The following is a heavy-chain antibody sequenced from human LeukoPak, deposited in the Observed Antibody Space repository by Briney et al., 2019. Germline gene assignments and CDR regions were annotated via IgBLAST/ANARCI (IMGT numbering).Heavy chain of an antibody. J-gene: IGHJ3*01. V-gene: IGHV3-30*04. Sequence: GRSLRLSCTASGFIFRSHAMHWVRQAPGKGLEWVSVISTDGSDKYYAESVKGQFTISRDNSENTLFLQMNSLSADDTVVYYCARADRLARYSTSGSPENAFDLWGHGTLVTVSS. D-gene: IGHD3-10*01. CDR1: GFIFRSHA. CDR2: ISTDGSDK. CDR3: ARADRLARYSTSGSPENAFDL.